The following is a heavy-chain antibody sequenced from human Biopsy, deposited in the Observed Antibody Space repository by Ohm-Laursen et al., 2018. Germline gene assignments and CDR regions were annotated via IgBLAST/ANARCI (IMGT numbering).Heavy chain of an antibody. CDR1: GGSFTGHY. CDR2: ISYTGYT. J-gene: IGHJ1*01. D-gene: IGHD4-23*01. Sequence: SETLSLTCTASGGSFTGHYWSWIRQPPGKGLEWIGHISYTGYTSYNASLKSRVTISLDTSRKHFSLRLTSLAAADTAVYYCARGSNEYGGLYFPHWGQGTLVTVSS. CDR3: ARGSNEYGGLYFPH. V-gene: IGHV4-59*11.